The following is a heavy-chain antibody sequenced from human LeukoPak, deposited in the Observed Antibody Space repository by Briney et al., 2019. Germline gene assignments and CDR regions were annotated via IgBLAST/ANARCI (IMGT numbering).Heavy chain of an antibody. J-gene: IGHJ5*02. CDR1: GGSISSSSYY. CDR2: IYTSGST. V-gene: IGHV4-61*02. Sequence: SETLSLTCTVSGGSISSSSYYWSWIRQPAGKGLEWIGRIYTSGSTNYNPSLKSRVTMLVDTSKNQFSLKLSSVTAADTAVYYCAREPVIVVVVAAMNTNWFDPWGQGTLVTVSS. CDR3: AREPVIVVVVAAMNTNWFDP. D-gene: IGHD2-15*01.